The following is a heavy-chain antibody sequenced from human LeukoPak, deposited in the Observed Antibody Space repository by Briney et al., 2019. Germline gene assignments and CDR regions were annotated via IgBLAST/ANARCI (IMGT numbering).Heavy chain of an antibody. CDR3: ARNRYYYGSGNYGVPNWFDP. CDR1: GGSISSNSYY. D-gene: IGHD3-10*01. Sequence: SETLSLTCTVSGGSISSNSYYWGWIRQPPGKGLEWIGSIYYSGSTYYNPSLKSRVTISVDTSKNQFSLKLNSVTAADTAVYYCARNRYYYGSGNYGVPNWFDPCGQGTLVTVSS. V-gene: IGHV4-39*01. CDR2: IYYSGST. J-gene: IGHJ5*02.